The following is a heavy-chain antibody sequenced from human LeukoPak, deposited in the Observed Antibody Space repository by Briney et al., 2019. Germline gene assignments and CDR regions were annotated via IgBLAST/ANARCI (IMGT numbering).Heavy chain of an antibody. D-gene: IGHD3-9*01. J-gene: IGHJ6*02. V-gene: IGHV1-18*01. CDR2: MSAYNGNT. CDR3: AREIRAYYDILTGYLDV. Sequence: ASVKVSCKASGYTFTSYGISWVRQAPGQGLEWMGWMSAYNGNTNYAQKLQGRVTMTTDTSTSTAYMELRSLRSDDTAVYYCAREIRAYYDILTGYLDVWGQGTTVTVSS. CDR1: GYTFTSYG.